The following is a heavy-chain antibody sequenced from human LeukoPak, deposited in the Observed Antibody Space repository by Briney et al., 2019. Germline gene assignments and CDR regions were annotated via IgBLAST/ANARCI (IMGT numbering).Heavy chain of an antibody. Sequence: GGSLRLSCAASGFTFSDYYMSWIRQAPGKGLEWVSYISSSGSTMYYADSVKGRFTISRDNAKNSLYLQMNSLRAEDTAVYYCASPLIVATNRSWGQGTLVTVSS. V-gene: IGHV3-11*01. CDR3: ASPLIVATNRS. J-gene: IGHJ4*02. D-gene: IGHD5-12*01. CDR1: GFTFSDYY. CDR2: ISSSGSTM.